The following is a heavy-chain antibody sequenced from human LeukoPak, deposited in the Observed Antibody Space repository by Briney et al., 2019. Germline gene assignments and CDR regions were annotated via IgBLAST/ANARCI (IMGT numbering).Heavy chain of an antibody. CDR3: ARRTGDYVWGSYHHFDY. V-gene: IGHV5-51*01. Sequence: GESLKISCEASGHSFTNHWIGWVRQMPGKGLEWMGIIYPGDSDTRYSPSFQGQVTISADKSISTAYLQWSSLKASDTAMYYCARRTGDYVWGSYHHFDYWGQGTLVTVSS. D-gene: IGHD3-16*02. CDR2: IYPGDSDT. CDR1: GHSFTNHW. J-gene: IGHJ4*02.